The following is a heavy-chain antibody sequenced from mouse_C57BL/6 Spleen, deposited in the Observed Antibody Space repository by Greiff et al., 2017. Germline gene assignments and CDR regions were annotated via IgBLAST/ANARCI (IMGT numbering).Heavy chain of an antibody. Sequence: QVHVKQSGPELVKPGASVKISCKASGYSFTSYYIHWVKQRPGQGLEWIGWIYPGSGNTKYNEKFKGKATLTADTSSSTAYMQLSSLTSEDSAVYYCAREGTIVTDYAMDYWGQGTSVTVSS. J-gene: IGHJ4*01. CDR3: AREGTIVTDYAMDY. V-gene: IGHV1-66*01. CDR1: GYSFTSYY. CDR2: IYPGSGNT. D-gene: IGHD2-5*01.